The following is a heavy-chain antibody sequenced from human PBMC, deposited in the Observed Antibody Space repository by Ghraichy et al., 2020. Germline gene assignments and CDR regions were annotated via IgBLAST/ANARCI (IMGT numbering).Heavy chain of an antibody. V-gene: IGHV3-23*01. D-gene: IGHD3-10*01. J-gene: IGHJ4*02. Sequence: GESLNISCAASGFTFSTNAMGWVRQAPGTELEWVSAISDSGTRTYYADSVKGRFTISRDNSRNTLYLQMNSLRVEDTAVYYCRKHGIESPGGFWGQGTLVTVSS. CDR2: ISDSGTRT. CDR3: RKHGIESPGGF. CDR1: GFTFSTNA.